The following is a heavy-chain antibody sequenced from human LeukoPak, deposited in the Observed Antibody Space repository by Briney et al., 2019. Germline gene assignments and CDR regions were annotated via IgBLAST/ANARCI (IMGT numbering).Heavy chain of an antibody. V-gene: IGHV4-59*01. J-gene: IGHJ5*02. CDR3: ARHRYYYDSSGYYYQP. CDR1: GSSISSYY. Sequence: PSETLSLTCTVSGSSISSYYRSWIRQPPGKGLEWIGSIYYSGSTNYNPSLKSRVTISVDTSKNQFSLRLSSVTAADTAVYYCARHRYYYDSSGYYYQPWGQGTLVTVSS. CDR2: IYYSGST. D-gene: IGHD3-22*01.